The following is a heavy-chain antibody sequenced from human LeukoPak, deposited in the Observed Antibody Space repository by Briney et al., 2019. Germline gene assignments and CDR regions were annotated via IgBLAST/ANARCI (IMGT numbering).Heavy chain of an antibody. V-gene: IGHV1-46*01. CDR2: INPSGGST. Sequence: ASVKVSCKASGYTFTSYYMHWVRQAPGQGLEWMGIINPSGGSTSYAQKFQGRVTMTRDTSTSTVYMELSSLKSEDTAVYYCARDGDYYDSSGYYRSFDYWGQGTLVTVSS. CDR3: ARDGDYYDSSGYYRSFDY. J-gene: IGHJ4*02. D-gene: IGHD3-22*01. CDR1: GYTFTSYY.